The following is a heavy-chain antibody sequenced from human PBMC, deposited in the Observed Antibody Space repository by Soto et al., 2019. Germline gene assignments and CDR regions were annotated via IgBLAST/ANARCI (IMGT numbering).Heavy chain of an antibody. CDR1: GGSFSGYY. D-gene: IGHD3-3*01. J-gene: IGHJ5*02. CDR3: ARGRFGSYYDFWSGYYDWFDP. Sequence: WETLSLTCAVYGGSFSGYYWSWIRQPPGKGLEWIGEINHSGSTNYNPSLKSRVTISVDTSKNQFSLKLSSVTAADTAVYYCARGRFGSYYDFWSGYYDWFDPWGQGTLVTVSS. V-gene: IGHV4-34*01. CDR2: INHSGST.